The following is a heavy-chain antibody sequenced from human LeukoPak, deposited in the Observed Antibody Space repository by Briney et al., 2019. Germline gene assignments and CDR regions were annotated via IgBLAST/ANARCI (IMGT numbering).Heavy chain of an antibody. D-gene: IGHD3-10*01. CDR2: ISGSGGST. CDR3: AKDPRPAIVRGVTHFDY. Sequence: GGSLRLSCAASGFTFSSYAMSWVRQAPGKGLEWVSAISGSGGSTYYADSVKGRFTISRDNSKNTLYLQMNSLRAEDTAVYYCAKDPRPAIVRGVTHFDYWGQGTLVTVSS. J-gene: IGHJ4*02. CDR1: GFTFSSYA. V-gene: IGHV3-23*01.